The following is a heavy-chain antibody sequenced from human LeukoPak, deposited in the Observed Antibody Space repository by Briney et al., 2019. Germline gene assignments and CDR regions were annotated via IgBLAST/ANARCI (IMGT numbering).Heavy chain of an antibody. Sequence: GGSLRLSCAASGFTFSSYAMSWVRQAPGKGLEWVSAISGSGGSTYYADSVKGRFTISRDNSKNTLYLQMNSLRAEDTAVYYCAKEAYTWIQLWSFFDYRGQGTLVTVSS. J-gene: IGHJ4*02. D-gene: IGHD5-18*01. V-gene: IGHV3-23*01. CDR1: GFTFSSYA. CDR3: AKEAYTWIQLWSFFDY. CDR2: ISGSGGST.